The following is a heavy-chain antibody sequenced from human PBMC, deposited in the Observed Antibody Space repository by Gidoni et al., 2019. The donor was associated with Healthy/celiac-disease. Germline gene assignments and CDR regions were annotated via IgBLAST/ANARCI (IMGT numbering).Heavy chain of an antibody. Sequence: QVQLQQWGAGLLKPSETLSLTCAGYGGSFRGYYWSWIRQPPGKGLEWIGEINHSGSTNYNPSLKSRVTISVDTSKNQFSLKLSSVTAADTAVYYCASLGAYCGGDCYSPWGMDVWGQGTTVTVSS. CDR3: ASLGAYCGGDCYSPWGMDV. CDR1: GGSFRGYY. J-gene: IGHJ6*02. V-gene: IGHV4-34*01. D-gene: IGHD2-21*02. CDR2: INHSGST.